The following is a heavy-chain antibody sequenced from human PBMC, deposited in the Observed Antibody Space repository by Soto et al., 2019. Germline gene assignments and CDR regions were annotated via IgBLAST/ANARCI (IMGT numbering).Heavy chain of an antibody. D-gene: IGHD3-22*01. J-gene: IGHJ6*02. CDR2: IIPIFGTA. Sequence: SVKVSCKASGGTFSSYAISWVRQAPGQGLEWMGGIIPIFGTANYAQKFQGRVTITADESTSTAYMELSSLRSEDTAVYYCASGGYYDSSGYLFYYGMDVWGQGTTVTVSS. CDR1: GGTFSSYA. V-gene: IGHV1-69*13. CDR3: ASGGYYDSSGYLFYYGMDV.